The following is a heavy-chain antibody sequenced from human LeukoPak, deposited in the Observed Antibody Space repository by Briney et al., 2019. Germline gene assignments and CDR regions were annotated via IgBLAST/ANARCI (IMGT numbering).Heavy chain of an antibody. Sequence: GGSLRLSCAASVFTFSSYSMNWVRQAPGKGLEWVSSISSSSSYIYYADSVKGRFTISRDNAKNSLYLQMNSRRAEDTAVYYCARDQDPVVAADDAFDIWGQGTMVTVSS. D-gene: IGHD1-26*01. CDR1: VFTFSSYS. CDR3: ARDQDPVVAADDAFDI. J-gene: IGHJ3*02. V-gene: IGHV3-21*01. CDR2: ISSSSSYI.